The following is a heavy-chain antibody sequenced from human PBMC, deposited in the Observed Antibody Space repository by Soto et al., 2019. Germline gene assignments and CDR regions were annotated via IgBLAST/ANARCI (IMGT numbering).Heavy chain of an antibody. J-gene: IGHJ4*02. Sequence: SVKVSCKASGGTFSSYTVSWVRQAPGQGLEWVGGIFPISGTTNYAQKFQGRVTIAADESTTTAYMELSSLKSEDTAMYYCATCDGTGYYLYYFDYWGQGTLVTAPQ. V-gene: IGHV1-69*13. CDR2: IFPISGTT. D-gene: IGHD3-9*01. CDR3: ATCDGTGYYLYYFDY. CDR1: GGTFSSYT.